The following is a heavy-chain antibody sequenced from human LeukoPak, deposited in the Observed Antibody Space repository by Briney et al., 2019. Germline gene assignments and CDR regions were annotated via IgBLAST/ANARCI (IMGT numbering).Heavy chain of an antibody. CDR1: GYTFTSYD. D-gene: IGHD2-15*01. J-gene: IGHJ4*02. Sequence: ASVKVSCKASGYTFTSYDINWVRQATGQGLEWMGWMNPNSGNTGYAQKFQGRVTMTRDTSISTAYMELSSLRSEDTAVYYCARGPFSFTGILLLFDYWGQGTLVTVSS. CDR3: ARGPFSFTGILLLFDY. V-gene: IGHV1-8*01. CDR2: MNPNSGNT.